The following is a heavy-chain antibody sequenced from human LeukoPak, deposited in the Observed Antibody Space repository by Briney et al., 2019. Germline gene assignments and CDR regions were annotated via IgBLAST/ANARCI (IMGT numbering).Heavy chain of an antibody. Sequence: GGSLRLSCAASGFTFSSYSMNWVRQAPGKGLEWVSSISSSSSYIYYADSVKGRFTISRDNAKNSLYLQMNSLRAEDTAVYYCASEAGGELAGDYWGQGTLVTVSS. CDR3: ASEAGGELAGDY. CDR1: GFTFSSYS. D-gene: IGHD3-16*01. CDR2: ISSSSSYI. J-gene: IGHJ4*02. V-gene: IGHV3-21*01.